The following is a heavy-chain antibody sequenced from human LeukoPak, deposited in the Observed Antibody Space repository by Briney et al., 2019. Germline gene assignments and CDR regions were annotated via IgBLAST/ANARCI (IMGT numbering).Heavy chain of an antibody. CDR2: INHSGST. Sequence: SETLSLTCAVYGGSFSGCYWSWIRQPPGKGLEWIGEINHSGSTNYNPSLKSRVTISVDTSKNQFSLRLSSVTAAGTAVYYCARLGAVKFDPWGQGTLVTVSS. J-gene: IGHJ5*02. D-gene: IGHD6-13*01. CDR3: ARLGAVKFDP. V-gene: IGHV4-34*01. CDR1: GGSFSGCY.